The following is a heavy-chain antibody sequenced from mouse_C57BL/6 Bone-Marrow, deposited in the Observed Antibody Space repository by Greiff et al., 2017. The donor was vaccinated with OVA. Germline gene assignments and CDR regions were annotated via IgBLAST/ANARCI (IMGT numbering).Heavy chain of an antibody. Sequence: EVQLQQSGPELVKPGASVKISCKASGYTFTDYYMNWVKQSHGKSLEWIGDINPNNGGTSYNQKFKGKATLTVDKSSSTAYMELRSLTSEDSAVYYCARSGDYDMDYRGQGTSVTVSS. CDR2: INPNNGGT. J-gene: IGHJ4*01. D-gene: IGHD2-4*01. V-gene: IGHV1-26*01. CDR1: GYTFTDYY. CDR3: ARSGDYDMDY.